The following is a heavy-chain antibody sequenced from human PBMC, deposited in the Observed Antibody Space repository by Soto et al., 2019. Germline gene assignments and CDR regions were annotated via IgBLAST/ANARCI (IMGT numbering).Heavy chain of an antibody. Sequence: GGSLRLSCAASGYTFSSYGMHWVRQAPGKGLEWVAVISYDGSNKYYADSVKGRFTISRDNSKNTLYLQMNSLRAEDTAVYYCAKGPTYGDYDYGMDVWGQGTTVTVSS. CDR1: GYTFSSYG. CDR3: AKGPTYGDYDYGMDV. J-gene: IGHJ6*02. D-gene: IGHD4-17*01. CDR2: ISYDGSNK. V-gene: IGHV3-30*18.